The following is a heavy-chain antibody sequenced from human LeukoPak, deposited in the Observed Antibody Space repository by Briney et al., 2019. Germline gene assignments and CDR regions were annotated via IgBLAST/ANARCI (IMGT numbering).Heavy chain of an antibody. CDR2: INPNSGGT. CDR3: ARDGWSVSYPDY. Sequence: ASVKVSCKASGYTFTGYYMHWVRQAPGQGLEWMGRINPNSGGTNYAQKFQGRVTMTRDTSISTAYMELSRLRSDDTAVYYCARDGWSVSYPDYWGQGTLVTVSS. CDR1: GYTFTGYY. D-gene: IGHD1-26*01. J-gene: IGHJ4*02. V-gene: IGHV1-2*06.